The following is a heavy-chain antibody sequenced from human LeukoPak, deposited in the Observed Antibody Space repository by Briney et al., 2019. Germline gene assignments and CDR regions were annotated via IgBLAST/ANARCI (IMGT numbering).Heavy chain of an antibody. D-gene: IGHD3-22*01. CDR3: ATISGYDSSGPPFDY. V-gene: IGHV1-18*01. Sequence: SVKVSCKASGYTFTSYGISWVRQAPGQGLEWMGWISAYNGNTNYAQKLQGRVIMTTDTSTSTAYMELRSLRSDDTAVYYCATISGYDSSGPPFDYWGQGTLVTVSS. CDR1: GYTFTSYG. J-gene: IGHJ4*02. CDR2: ISAYNGNT.